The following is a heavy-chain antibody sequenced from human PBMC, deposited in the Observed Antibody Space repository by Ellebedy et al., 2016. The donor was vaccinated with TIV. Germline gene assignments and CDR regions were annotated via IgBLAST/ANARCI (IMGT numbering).Heavy chain of an antibody. CDR1: GFTVSSNY. J-gene: IGHJ3*02. CDR2: SYGADYT. CDR3: ARNGEGGATPGNAFDI. Sequence: GGSLRLSCAASGFTVSSNYMSWVRQAPGKGLEWVSLSYGADYTSYADSVKGRFTISRDNSKNTLYLQINSLRAEDTAVYYCARNGEGGATPGNAFDIWGQGTMVTVSS. D-gene: IGHD1-26*01. V-gene: IGHV3-66*01.